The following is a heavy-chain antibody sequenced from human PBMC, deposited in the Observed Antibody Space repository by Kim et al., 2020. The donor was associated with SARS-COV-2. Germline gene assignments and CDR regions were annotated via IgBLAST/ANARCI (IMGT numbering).Heavy chain of an antibody. CDR3: ASTPIVDTIFRIRPSPNYFDS. D-gene: IGHD5-12*01. V-gene: IGHV4-31*03. CDR1: GGSISSGGYY. Sequence: SETLSLTCTVSGGSISSGGYYWSWIRQHPGKGLEWIGYIYYSGSTYYNPSLKSRVTISVDTSKNQFSLKLSSVTAADTAVYYCASTPIVDTIFRIRPSPNYFDSWGQGTLVTVSS. CDR2: IYYSGST. J-gene: IGHJ4*02.